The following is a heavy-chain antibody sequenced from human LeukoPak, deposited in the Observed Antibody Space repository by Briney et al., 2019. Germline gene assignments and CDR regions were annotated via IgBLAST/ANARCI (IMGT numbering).Heavy chain of an antibody. Sequence: ASVKVSCKASGYTFTCYYMHWVRQAPGQGLEWMGWINPNSGGTNYAQKFQGRVTMTRDTSISTAYMELSRLRSDDTAVYYCARARVVRGARVDYWGQGTLVTVSS. V-gene: IGHV1-2*02. CDR1: GYTFTCYY. CDR3: ARARVVRGARVDY. J-gene: IGHJ4*02. D-gene: IGHD3-10*01. CDR2: INPNSGGT.